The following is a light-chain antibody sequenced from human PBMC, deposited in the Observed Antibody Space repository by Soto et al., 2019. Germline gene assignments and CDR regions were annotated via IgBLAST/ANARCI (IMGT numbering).Light chain of an antibody. CDR3: QQRSNWPLT. V-gene: IGKV3-11*01. J-gene: IGKJ2*01. CDR2: DAS. Sequence: EVVLTQSPGTLSLSPGESATLSCRASQSVTNKYLAWYQQKPGQAPRLLIYDASNRATGIPARFSGSGSGTDFTLTISSLEPEDFAVYYCQQRSNWPLTFGQGTKLEIK. CDR1: QSVTNKY.